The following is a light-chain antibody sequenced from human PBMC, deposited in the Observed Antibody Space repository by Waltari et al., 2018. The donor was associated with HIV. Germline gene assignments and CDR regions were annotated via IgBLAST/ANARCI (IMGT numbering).Light chain of an antibody. V-gene: IGKV3-15*01. CDR3: QQYNNWPYT. CDR1: QNFGSS. J-gene: IGKJ2*01. CDR2: AAS. Sequence: EIVMTQSPATLSVSPGERATLSCRASQNFGSSLAWYQQKPGLAPRLLIYAASTSATGIPAKFSGSGSGTDFTLTSSSLQSEDFASDYCQQYNNWPYTFGQRTKLEFK.